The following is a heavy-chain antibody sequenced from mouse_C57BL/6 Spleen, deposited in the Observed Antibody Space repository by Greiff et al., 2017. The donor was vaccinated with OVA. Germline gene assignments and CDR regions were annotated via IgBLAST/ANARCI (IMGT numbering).Heavy chain of an antibody. J-gene: IGHJ4*01. V-gene: IGHV1-53*01. CDR1: GYTFTSYW. CDR2: INPSNGGT. Sequence: VQLQQPGTELVKPGASVKLSCKASGYTFTSYWMHWVKQRPGQGLEWIGNINPSNGGTNYNEKLKSKATLTVDKSSSTAYMQLSSLTSEDSAVYYCARGNYDYDDAMDYWGQGTSVTVSS. CDR3: ARGNYDYDDAMDY. D-gene: IGHD2-4*01.